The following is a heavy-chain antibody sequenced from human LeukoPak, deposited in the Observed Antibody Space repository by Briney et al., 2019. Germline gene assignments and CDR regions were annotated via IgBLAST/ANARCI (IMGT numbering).Heavy chain of an antibody. CDR1: GGSISGHY. CDR3: ARPLSLGYCSGGSCYGRGAWFDR. V-gene: IGHV4-59*11. Sequence: TSETLSLTCTVSGGSISGHYWSWIRQPPGRGREWIGCIFYSGSTNYNPSLKSRVTISVDTSKDQFSLNLSSVAAADTAVYYCARPLSLGYCSGGSCYGRGAWFDRWGQGTLVTVSS. D-gene: IGHD2-15*01. J-gene: IGHJ5*02. CDR2: IFYSGST.